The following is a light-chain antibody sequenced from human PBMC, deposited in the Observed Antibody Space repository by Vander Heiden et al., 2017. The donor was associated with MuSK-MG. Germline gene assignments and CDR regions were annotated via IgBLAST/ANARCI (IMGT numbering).Light chain of an antibody. CDR3: AAWDDSLNGPV. V-gene: IGLV1-44*01. J-gene: IGLJ2*01. Sequence: QSVLTQPPSASGTPGQRVTISCSGSSSNIGSNTVNWYQQLPGTAPNLLIYSNNQRPSGVPDRFSGSKSGTSASLAISGLQPEDEADYYCAAWDDSLNGPVFGGGTKLTVL. CDR1: SSNIGSNT. CDR2: SNN.